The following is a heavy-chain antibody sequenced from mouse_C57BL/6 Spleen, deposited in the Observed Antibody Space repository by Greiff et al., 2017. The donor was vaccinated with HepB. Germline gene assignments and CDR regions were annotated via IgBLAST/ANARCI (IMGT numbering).Heavy chain of an antibody. CDR2: INSDGGRT. Sequence: EVKLMESGGGFVQPGESLKLSCESNEYEFPSHDMSWVRKTPEKRLELVAAINSDGGRTYYPDTMERRFIISRDNTKKTLYLQMSSLRSEDTALYYCARHDYDVGWFAYWGQGTLVTVSA. CDR3: ARHDYDVGWFAY. CDR1: EYEFPSHD. J-gene: IGHJ3*01. V-gene: IGHV5-2*01. D-gene: IGHD2-4*01.